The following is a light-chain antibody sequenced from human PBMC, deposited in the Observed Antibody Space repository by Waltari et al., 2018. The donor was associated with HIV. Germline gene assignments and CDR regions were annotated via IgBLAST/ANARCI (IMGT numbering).Light chain of an antibody. CDR3: ASHAGSKDV. J-gene: IGLJ2*01. Sequence: QSALTQPPSASGSPGQSVTISCPGTSSDVGAYNYVSWFQQHPGKAPKPRIYDVTKRPPGVPERFSGSKSGNTASLTVSGLQAEEEADYYCASHAGSKDVFGGGTRLTVL. CDR2: DVT. V-gene: IGLV2-8*01. CDR1: SSDVGAYNY.